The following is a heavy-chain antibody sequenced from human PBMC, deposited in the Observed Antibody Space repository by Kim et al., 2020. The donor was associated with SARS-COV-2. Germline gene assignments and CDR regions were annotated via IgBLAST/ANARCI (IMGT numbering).Heavy chain of an antibody. CDR1: GYSFTSYW. D-gene: IGHD3-10*01. V-gene: IGHV5-10-1*01. CDR2: IDPSDSYT. CDR3: ARVLPYGSGSYYNGPIDY. J-gene: IGHJ4*02. Sequence: GESLKISCKGSGYSFTSYWISWVRQMPGKGLEWMGRIDPSDSYTNYSPSFQGHVTISADKSISTAYLQWSSLKASDTAMYYCARVLPYGSGSYYNGPIDYWSQGTLVTVSS.